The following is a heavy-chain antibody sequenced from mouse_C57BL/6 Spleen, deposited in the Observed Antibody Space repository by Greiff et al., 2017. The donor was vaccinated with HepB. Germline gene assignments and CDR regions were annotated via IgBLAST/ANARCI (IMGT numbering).Heavy chain of an antibody. CDR2: IYPRSGNT. V-gene: IGHV1-81*01. J-gene: IGHJ3*01. CDR1: GYTFTSYG. D-gene: IGHD2-2*01. CDR3: ARGVSTMVTPFAY. Sequence: QVQLQQSGAELARPGASVKLSCKASGYTFTSYGISWVKQRTGQGLEWIGEIYPRSGNTYYNEKFKGKATLTADKSSSTAYMELRSLTSEDSAVYVCARGVSTMVTPFAYWGQGTLVTVSA.